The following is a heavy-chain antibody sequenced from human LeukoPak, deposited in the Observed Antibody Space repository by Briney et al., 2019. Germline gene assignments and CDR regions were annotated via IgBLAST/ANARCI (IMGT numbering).Heavy chain of an antibody. CDR2: ITGSSDKT. CDR3: AKDLSSSWQIDY. CDR1: GCTLSSYS. Sequence: GGSLRLYCAASGCTLSSYSMNLVRQAPGTVLDWVSGITGSSDKTFYADSVKGRFTISRDSSKNTMYLQMNSLRGEDSAVYYCAKDLSSSWQIDYWGQGTLVTVSS. D-gene: IGHD6-13*01. J-gene: IGHJ4*02. V-gene: IGHV3-23*01.